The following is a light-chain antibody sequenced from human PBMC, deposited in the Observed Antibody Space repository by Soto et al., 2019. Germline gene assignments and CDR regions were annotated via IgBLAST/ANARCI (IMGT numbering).Light chain of an antibody. CDR3: AAWDDSLNGLYV. J-gene: IGLJ1*01. Sequence: QSVLTQPPSASGTPGQRVTISCSGSSSNIGSNYVYWYQQFPGTAPKLLIYSNNQRPSGVPDRFSGSKSGTSASLAISGLQSEDEADYYCAAWDDSLNGLYVFGTGTKLTVL. CDR2: SNN. V-gene: IGLV1-44*01. CDR1: SSNIGSNY.